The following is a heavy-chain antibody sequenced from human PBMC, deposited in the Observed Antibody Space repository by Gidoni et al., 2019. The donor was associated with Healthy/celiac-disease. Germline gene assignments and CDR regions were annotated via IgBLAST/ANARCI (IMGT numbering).Heavy chain of an antibody. Sequence: EVQLLESGGGLVQPGGSLRLSCPASGFTFSSFAMSWFRQAPGKGLEWVSAISGSGGSTYYADSVKGRFTISRDNSKNTLYLQMNSLRAEDTAVYYCAKAPYWGESYSDLHFDYWGQGTLVTVSS. D-gene: IGHD1-26*01. V-gene: IGHV3-23*01. J-gene: IGHJ4*02. CDR3: AKAPYWGESYSDLHFDY. CDR2: ISGSGGST. CDR1: GFTFSSFA.